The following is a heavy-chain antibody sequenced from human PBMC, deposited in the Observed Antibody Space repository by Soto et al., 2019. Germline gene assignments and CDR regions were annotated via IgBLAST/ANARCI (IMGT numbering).Heavy chain of an antibody. J-gene: IGHJ4*02. D-gene: IGHD3-3*01. V-gene: IGHV4-34*01. CDR1: GGSFSGYY. CDR3: AREEFRSGSPTSLDY. CDR2: INHSGST. Sequence: SETLSLTCAVYGGSFSGYYWSWIRQPPGKGLEWIGEINHSGSTNYNPSLKSRVTISVDTSKNQFSLKLSSVTAADTAVYYCAREEFRSGSPTSLDYWGQGTLVTVSS.